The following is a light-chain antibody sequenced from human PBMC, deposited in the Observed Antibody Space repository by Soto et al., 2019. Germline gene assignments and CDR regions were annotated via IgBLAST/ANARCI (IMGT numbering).Light chain of an antibody. V-gene: IGLV2-23*01. J-gene: IGLJ2*01. CDR1: SSDVGSYNL. CDR2: EGS. CDR3: CSYAGSSTNVV. Sequence: QSALTQPASVSGSPGQSITISCTGTSSDVGSYNLVSWYQQHPGKAPKLMIYEGSKRPSGVSNRFSGSKSGNTASLTSSGLQAADDADYYCCSYAGSSTNVVFGGGTELTV.